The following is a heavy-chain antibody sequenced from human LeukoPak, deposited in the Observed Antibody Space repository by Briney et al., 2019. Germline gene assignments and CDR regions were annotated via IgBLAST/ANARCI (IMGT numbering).Heavy chain of an antibody. CDR2: IYTSGST. D-gene: IGHD6-19*01. J-gene: IGHJ4*02. CDR3: ASSRPDRAVAGIYFDY. Sequence: SETLSLTCTVSGGSISSYYWSWIRQPAGKGLEWIGRIYTSGSTNYNPSLKSRVTMSVDTSKNQFSLKLSSVTAADTAVYYCASSRPDRAVAGIYFDYWGQGTLVTASS. V-gene: IGHV4-4*07. CDR1: GGSISSYY.